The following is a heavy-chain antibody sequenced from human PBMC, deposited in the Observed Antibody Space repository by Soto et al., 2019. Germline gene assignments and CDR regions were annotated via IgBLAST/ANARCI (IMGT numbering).Heavy chain of an antibody. CDR1: GYTFTGYH. V-gene: IGHV1-2*04. Sequence: QVQLVQSGAEVKEPGASVKVSCKTSGYTFTGYHIHWVRQAHGQGLEWMGWINTNTGDTNYAQKFQGWVTITRDTSINTAYVQLSRLTSDDTAVYYCARWVGASNWFDPWGQGTLVTVSS. CDR3: ARWVGASNWFDP. J-gene: IGHJ5*02. D-gene: IGHD1-26*01. CDR2: INTNTGDT.